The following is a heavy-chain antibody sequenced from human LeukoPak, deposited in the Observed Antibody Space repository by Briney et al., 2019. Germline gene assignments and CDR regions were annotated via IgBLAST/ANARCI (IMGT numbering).Heavy chain of an antibody. Sequence: GGSLRLSCAASGVTLKGYRMNWVRQAPGKGLEWVSHITFTGTTYYADSVKGRFTISRDNTNKPLSLQKNSLRDEDTAIYYCQTATFDYWGQGTLVTVSS. V-gene: IGHV3-48*02. J-gene: IGHJ4*02. CDR1: GVTLKGYR. CDR3: QTATFDY. CDR2: ITFTGTT.